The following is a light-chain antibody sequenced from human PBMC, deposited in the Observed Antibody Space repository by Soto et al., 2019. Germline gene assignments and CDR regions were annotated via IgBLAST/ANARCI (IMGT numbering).Light chain of an antibody. J-gene: IGKJ2*01. V-gene: IGKV3-15*01. CDR3: QQYAGWPRT. CDR1: QSIGTN. Sequence: TQSPSFLSASLGDRVTLSCRASQSIGTNLLWLQQSPGQPPRLLISGASDRVAGVPDSVSGSGSGTDLTLTISGLQSEDCAVYYCQQYAGWPRTFGQGTKVDIK. CDR2: GAS.